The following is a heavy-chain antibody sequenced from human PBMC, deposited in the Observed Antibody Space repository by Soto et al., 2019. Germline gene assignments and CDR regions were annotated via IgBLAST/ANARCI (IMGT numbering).Heavy chain of an antibody. J-gene: IGHJ3*02. CDR3: ARDRPVYVCGSYRLPQTAFDI. Sequence: EVQLVESGGGLVQPGGSLRLSCAASGFTVSSNYMSWVRQAPGKGLEWVSVIYSGGSTYYADSVKGRFTISRDNSKNTLYLQMSSLRAEDTAVYYCARDRPVYVCGSYRLPQTAFDIWGHGTMVTVSS. CDR1: GFTVSSNY. CDR2: IYSGGST. V-gene: IGHV3-66*01. D-gene: IGHD3-16*02.